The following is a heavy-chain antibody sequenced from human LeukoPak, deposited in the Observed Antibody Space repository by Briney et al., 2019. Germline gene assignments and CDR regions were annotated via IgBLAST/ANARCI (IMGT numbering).Heavy chain of an antibody. J-gene: IGHJ4*02. CDR1: GGTFSSYA. Sequence: ASVKVSCKASGGTFSSYAISWVRQAPGQGLERMGGIIPIFGTANHAQKFQGRVTITTDESTSTAYMELNSLRSEDTAVYYCARGRITMIVVADYFDYWGQGTLVTVSS. CDR2: IIPIFGTA. CDR3: ARGRITMIVVADYFDY. D-gene: IGHD3-22*01. V-gene: IGHV1-69*05.